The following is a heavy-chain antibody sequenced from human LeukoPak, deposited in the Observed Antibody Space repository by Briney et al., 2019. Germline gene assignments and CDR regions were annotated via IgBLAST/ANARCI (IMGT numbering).Heavy chain of an antibody. J-gene: IGHJ4*02. CDR1: GGSISSYY. CDR2: IYYTGST. Sequence: SETLSLTCTVSGGSISSYYWSWIRQPPGKGLEWIGSIYYTGSTNYNPSLKSRVTISIDTSKNQFSLKLSSVTAADTAVYYSARHRWELPLEYWGQGTLVTVSS. V-gene: IGHV4-59*08. D-gene: IGHD1-26*01. CDR3: ARHRWELPLEY.